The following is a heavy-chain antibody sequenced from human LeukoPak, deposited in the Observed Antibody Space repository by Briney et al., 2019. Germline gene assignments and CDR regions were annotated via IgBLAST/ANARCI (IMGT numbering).Heavy chain of an antibody. V-gene: IGHV4-59*01. CDR3: ARDRRGVGPDSYYYYYMDV. D-gene: IGHD1-26*01. CDR1: GGSISNYY. J-gene: IGHJ6*03. Sequence: SEALSLTCTVSGGSISNYYWSWIRQPPGKGLEWIGYISYSGSTNYNPSLKSRVTISVDTSKNQFSLILSSVTAADTAVYFCARDRRGVGPDSYYYYYMDVWGKGTTVTVSS. CDR2: ISYSGST.